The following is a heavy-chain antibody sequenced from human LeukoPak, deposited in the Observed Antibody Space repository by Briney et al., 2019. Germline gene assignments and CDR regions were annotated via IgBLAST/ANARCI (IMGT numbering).Heavy chain of an antibody. V-gene: IGHV1-46*01. CDR3: ARGGGGHHKEYCSGTSCYSNHYYYMDV. J-gene: IGHJ6*03. D-gene: IGHD2-2*01. CDR1: GYTFASYY. CDR2: INPSGGST. Sequence: GASVKVSCKASGYTFASYYMHWVRQAPGQGLEWMGIINPSGGSTSYAQRFQGRVTITADESTNTAYMELSSLRSEDTAVYYCARGGGGHHKEYCSGTSCYSNHYYYMDVWGKGTTVTISS.